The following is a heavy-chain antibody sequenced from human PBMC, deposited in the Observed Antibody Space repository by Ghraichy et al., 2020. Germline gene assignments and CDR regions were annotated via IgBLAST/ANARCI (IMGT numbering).Heavy chain of an antibody. D-gene: IGHD1/OR15-1a*01. CDR3: TRDQNWNTDY. CDR1: GFTFSTYS. V-gene: IGHV3-48*02. J-gene: IGHJ4*02. Sequence: GGSLRLSCAASGFTFSTYSMNWVRQAPGKGLEWVSYISSISSCMYYAYSVKGRFTISRDNVGNSLYLQMNSLGDEDTAVYYCTRDQNWNTDYWGQGTLVTVSS. CDR2: ISSISSCM.